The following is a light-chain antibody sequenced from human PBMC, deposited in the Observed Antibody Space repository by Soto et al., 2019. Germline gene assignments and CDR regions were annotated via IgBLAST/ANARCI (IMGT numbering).Light chain of an antibody. CDR2: DVS. CDR1: SRDVGDYNY. V-gene: IGLV2-14*01. CDR3: SSYTSSSTLV. J-gene: IGLJ1*01. Sequence: APAQPAPRTWAPGGGRTISRPRTSRDVGDYNYVSWYQQHPGKAPKVMIYDVSNRPSGVSNRFSGSKSGNTASLTISGLQAEDEADYYCSSYTSSSTLVFGTGTKVTVL.